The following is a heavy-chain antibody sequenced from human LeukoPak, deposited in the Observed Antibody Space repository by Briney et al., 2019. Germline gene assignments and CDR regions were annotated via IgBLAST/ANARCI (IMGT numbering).Heavy chain of an antibody. Sequence: SETLSLTCSVSGAFSTNYFWSWIRQPAGKGLEWIGRINTSGDTNYNPSLKSRVTMSVDTSKNQFSLNLSSMTAADTAVYYCARTLLPATMRAFDIWGQGTMVTVSS. V-gene: IGHV4-4*07. CDR2: INTSGDT. CDR3: ARTLLPATMRAFDI. D-gene: IGHD2-2*01. CDR1: GAFSTNYF. J-gene: IGHJ3*02.